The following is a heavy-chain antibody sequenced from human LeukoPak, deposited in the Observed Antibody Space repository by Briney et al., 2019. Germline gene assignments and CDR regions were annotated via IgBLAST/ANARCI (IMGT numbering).Heavy chain of an antibody. V-gene: IGHV3-9*01. J-gene: IGHJ3*02. CDR3: AKDMSPQSQPHDEASDI. Sequence: GGSLRLSCAASGFTFDDYAMPWVRQAPGKGLEWVSGISWNSGSIGYADSVKGRFTISRDNAKNSLYLQMNSLRAEDTALYYCAKDMSPQSQPHDEASDICGQGKMVTVSS. CDR1: GFTFDDYA. D-gene: IGHD1-14*01. CDR2: ISWNSGSI.